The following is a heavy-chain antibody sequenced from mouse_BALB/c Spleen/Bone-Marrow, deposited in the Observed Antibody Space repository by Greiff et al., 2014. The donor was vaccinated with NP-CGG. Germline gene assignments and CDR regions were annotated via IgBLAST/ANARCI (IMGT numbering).Heavy chain of an antibody. D-gene: IGHD2-12*01. CDR1: GFTFSSFG. CDR2: ISSGSSTI. CDR3: ARELLAY. J-gene: IGHJ3*01. V-gene: IGHV5-17*02. Sequence: EVQLQQSGGGLVQPGGSRKLSCAASGFTFSSFGMHWVRQAPEKGLEWVAYISSGSSTIYYADTVKGRFTISRDNPKNTLFLQMTSLRSEDTAMYYCARELLAYWGQGTLVTVSA.